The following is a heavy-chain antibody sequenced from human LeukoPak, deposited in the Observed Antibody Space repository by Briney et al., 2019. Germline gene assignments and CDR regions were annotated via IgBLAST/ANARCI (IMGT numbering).Heavy chain of an antibody. D-gene: IGHD2-15*01. Sequence: TGGSLRLSCAASGFTFDDYGMSWVRQAPGKGLEWVSVIYTGGSTYYADSVKARFTISRDNSKNTLYLQMNSLRAEDTAVYYCARDVPYWDWGQGTLVTVSS. CDR3: ARDVPYWD. CDR1: GFTFDDYG. CDR2: IYTGGST. V-gene: IGHV3-66*01. J-gene: IGHJ4*02.